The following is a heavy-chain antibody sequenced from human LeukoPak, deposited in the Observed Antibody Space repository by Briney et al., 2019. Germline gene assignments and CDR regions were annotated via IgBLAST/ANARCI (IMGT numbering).Heavy chain of an antibody. J-gene: IGHJ4*02. D-gene: IGHD3-9*01. CDR1: GGSFSGYY. V-gene: IGHV4-34*01. CDR2: INHSGST. Sequence: SETLSLTCAVYGGSFSGYYWNWIRQPPGKGLEWIGEINHSGSTNYNSSLKSRVTISVDTSKNQFSLKLSSVTAADTAVYYCARGEVLDYDILTGYYRLYYFDYWGQGTLVTVSS. CDR3: ARGEVLDYDILTGYYRLYYFDY.